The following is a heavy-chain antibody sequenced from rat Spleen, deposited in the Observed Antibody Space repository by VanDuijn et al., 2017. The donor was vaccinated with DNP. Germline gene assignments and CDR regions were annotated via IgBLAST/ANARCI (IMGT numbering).Heavy chain of an antibody. CDR3: ARHRTIMPYYYAMDD. CDR2: ISTGGGNT. Sequence: EVQLVESGGGLVQPGRSMKLSCAALGFTFSNYYMAWVRQAPTKGLEWVASISTGGGNTYYRESVKGRFTISRDNAKSTLYLQMDSLRSEDTATYYCARHRTIMPYYYAMDDWGQGASVTVSS. J-gene: IGHJ4*01. CDR1: GFTFSNYY. D-gene: IGHD1-12*01. V-gene: IGHV5-25*01.